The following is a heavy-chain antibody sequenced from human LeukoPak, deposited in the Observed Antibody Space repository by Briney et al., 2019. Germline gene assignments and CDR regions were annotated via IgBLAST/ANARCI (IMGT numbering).Heavy chain of an antibody. CDR3: ARGAGVEGLNY. J-gene: IGHJ4*02. D-gene: IGHD3-3*01. Sequence: SETLSLTCTVSGGSISSYYWSWIRQPPGKGLEWIGYIYTSGSTNYNPSLKSRVTISVDTSKNQFSLKLSSVTAADTAVYYCARGAGVEGLNYWGQGTLVTVSS. CDR2: IYTSGST. CDR1: GGSISSYY. V-gene: IGHV4-4*09.